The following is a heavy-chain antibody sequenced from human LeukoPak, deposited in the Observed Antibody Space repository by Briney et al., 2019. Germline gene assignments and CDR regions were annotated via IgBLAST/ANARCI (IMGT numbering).Heavy chain of an antibody. Sequence: GGALRLFCATSGFTGSTNYINWVRQAPGKGVEWVSIIYSGGDTYYADSVKGRFTISRDHSKNTLYLQLNSLRAEDTAVYYCATGGYIGSGTNYPRQWGQGTLVTVSS. D-gene: IGHD3-10*01. CDR2: IYSGGDT. CDR3: ATGGYIGSGTNYPRQ. J-gene: IGHJ4*02. CDR1: GFTGSTNY. V-gene: IGHV3-66*01.